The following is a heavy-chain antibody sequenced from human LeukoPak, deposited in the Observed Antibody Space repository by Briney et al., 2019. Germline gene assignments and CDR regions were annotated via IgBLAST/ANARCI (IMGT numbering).Heavy chain of an antibody. CDR1: GLTFLTNW. D-gene: IGHD1-1*01. Sequence: GGSLTLSCEASGLTFLTNWMCWVRQAPGEGLHWVASINPDGSQKYYVDSVRGRFTITRENTKNSLYLQTTSLGDGDTVEYYCARQLGTVTTYDFWGQGTLVTVS. CDR3: ARQLGTVTTYDF. CDR2: INPDGSQK. V-gene: IGHV3-7*01. J-gene: IGHJ4*02.